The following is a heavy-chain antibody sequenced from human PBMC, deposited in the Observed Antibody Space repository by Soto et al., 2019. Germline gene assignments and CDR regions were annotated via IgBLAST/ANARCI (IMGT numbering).Heavy chain of an antibody. CDR1: GGSFSGYY. CDR2: INHSGST. CDR3: ARGRFDSSSRGYYYYYYMDV. V-gene: IGHV4-34*01. D-gene: IGHD6-6*01. J-gene: IGHJ6*03. Sequence: SETLSLTCAVYGGSFSGYYWSWIRQPPGKGLEWIGEINHSGSTNYNPSLKSRVTISVDTSKNQFSLKLSSVTAADTAVYYCARGRFDSSSRGYYYYYYMDVWGKGTTVTVSS.